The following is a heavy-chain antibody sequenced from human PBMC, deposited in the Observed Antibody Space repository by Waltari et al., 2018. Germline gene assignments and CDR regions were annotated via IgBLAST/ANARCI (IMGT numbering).Heavy chain of an antibody. Sequence: EVQLVESGGGLVQPGRSLRLSCTASGFTFGAYAMSWVRQAPGKGLEWVGFIRSKAYGGTTEYAASVKGRFSISRDDSKSIAYLQMNSLKTEDTAVYYCTRDGGTISSSWFDYWGQGTLVTVSS. J-gene: IGHJ5*01. D-gene: IGHD1-1*01. CDR1: GFTFGAYA. CDR2: IRSKAYGGTT. V-gene: IGHV3-49*04. CDR3: TRDGGTISSSWFDY.